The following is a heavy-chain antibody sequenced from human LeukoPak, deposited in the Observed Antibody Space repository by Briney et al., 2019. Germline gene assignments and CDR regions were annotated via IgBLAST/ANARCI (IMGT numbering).Heavy chain of an antibody. V-gene: IGHV3-30*02. D-gene: IGHD3-22*01. CDR1: GFTFSSYG. CDR3: AKGGRYYDSSGYKSIDY. J-gene: IGHJ4*02. Sequence: GGSLRLSCSASGFTFSSYGMHWVRQAPGKGLEWVAFIRYDGSNKYYADSVKGQFTISRDNSKNTLYLQMNSLRAEDTAVYYCAKGGRYYDSSGYKSIDYWGQGTLVTVSS. CDR2: IRYDGSNK.